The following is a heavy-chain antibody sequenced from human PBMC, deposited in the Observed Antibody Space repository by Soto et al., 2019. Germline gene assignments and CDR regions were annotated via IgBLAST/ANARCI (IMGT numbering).Heavy chain of an antibody. D-gene: IGHD4-17*01. CDR2: IIPIFGTA. CDR3: ARDTRSGTVTYYGMDV. CDR1: GGTFSIYA. V-gene: IGHV1-69*13. J-gene: IGHJ6*02. Sequence: SVKVSCKASGGTFSIYAISWVLQAPGQGLEWMGGIIPIFGTANYAQKFQGRVTITADESTSTAYMELSSLRSEDTAVYYCARDTRSGTVTYYGMDVWGQGTTVTVSS.